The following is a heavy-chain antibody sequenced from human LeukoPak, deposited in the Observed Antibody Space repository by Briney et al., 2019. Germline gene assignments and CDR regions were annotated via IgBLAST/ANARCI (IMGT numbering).Heavy chain of an antibody. D-gene: IGHD1-26*01. V-gene: IGHV3-30*04. J-gene: IGHJ4*02. CDR3: ARDYSGKYTFDY. Sequence: VGSLRLSCTASGFTFSSHGIHWVRQAPGKGLEWVAVIAHDGSNKDYADSVKGRFTISRDNSKDTLYLQMNSLRDEDTAVYYCARDYSGKYTFDYWGQGTLVTVSS. CDR2: IAHDGSNK. CDR1: GFTFSSHG.